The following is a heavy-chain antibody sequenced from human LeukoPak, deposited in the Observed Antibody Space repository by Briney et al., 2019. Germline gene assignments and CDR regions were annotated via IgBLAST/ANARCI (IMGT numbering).Heavy chain of an antibody. CDR3: ARRRTTGDFDY. CDR1: GDSVSSNSGA. D-gene: IGHD1-1*01. V-gene: IGHV6-1*01. J-gene: IGHJ4*02. Sequence: SQTLSLTCAISGDSVSSNSGAWNWIRQSPSRGLEGLGRTYYRYKWYNDYAESVKSRLTINPDTSRNQFSLQLNSVTPEDTAMYYCARRRTTGDFDYWGQGTLVTVSS. CDR2: TYYRYKWYN.